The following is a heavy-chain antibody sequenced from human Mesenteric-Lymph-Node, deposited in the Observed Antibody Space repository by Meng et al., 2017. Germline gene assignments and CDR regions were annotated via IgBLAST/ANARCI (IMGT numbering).Heavy chain of an antibody. CDR2: TRNKASSYTT. CDR1: GFTFSDHY. Sequence: VQLVESGGGLVQPGGSLRLSCASSGFTFSDHYMDWVRQAPGKGLEWVGRTRNKASSYTTEYAASVKGRFTISRDDSKNSLYLQMNSLKTEDTAVYYCASNKNEGVYDPWGQGTLVTVSS. J-gene: IGHJ5*02. CDR3: ASNKNEGVYDP. D-gene: IGHD1-1*01. V-gene: IGHV3-72*01.